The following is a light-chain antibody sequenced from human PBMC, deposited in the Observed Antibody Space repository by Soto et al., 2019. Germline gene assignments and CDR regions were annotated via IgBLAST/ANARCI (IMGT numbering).Light chain of an antibody. CDR3: ASWYDSLNGPV. Sequence: QSVLTQPPSASGTPGQRVTISCSGSSSNIGTNTVNWYQHLPGTAPKLLIYSNNQRPSGVPDRFSGSKSATSASLPISGLHSEDEADYYCASWYDSLNGPVFGGGTKLTVL. CDR1: SSNIGTNT. V-gene: IGLV1-44*01. CDR2: SNN. J-gene: IGLJ2*01.